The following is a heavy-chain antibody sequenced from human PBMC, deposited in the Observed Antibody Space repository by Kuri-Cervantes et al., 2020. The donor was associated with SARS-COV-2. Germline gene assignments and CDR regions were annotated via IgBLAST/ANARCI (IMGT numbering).Heavy chain of an antibody. J-gene: IGHJ3*02. CDR1: GGSISSHY. CDR3: ARASRIQLWLYDAFDT. V-gene: IGHV4-59*11. CDR2: IYYSGST. Sequence: SETLSLTCTVSGGSISSHYWSWIRQPPGKGLEWIGYIYYSGSTNYNPSLKSRVTISVDTSKNQFSLKLGSVTAADTAVYYCARASRIQLWLYDAFDTWGQGTMVTVSS. D-gene: IGHD5-18*01.